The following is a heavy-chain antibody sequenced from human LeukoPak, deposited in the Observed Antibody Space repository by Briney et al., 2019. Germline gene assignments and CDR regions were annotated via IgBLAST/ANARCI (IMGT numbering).Heavy chain of an antibody. Sequence: GGSLRLSCAAPGFSFSDYAMSWVRQAPARGPEWVSSIGGGGETFYADSVKGRFTLSRDDSRNMVYLKLTNLRVEDTAIYYCAKANWVSNADAVWWGQGTQVTVSS. CDR1: GFSFSDYA. CDR2: SIGGGGET. V-gene: IGHV3-23*01. D-gene: IGHD1-1*01. CDR3: AKANWVSNADAVW. J-gene: IGHJ4*02.